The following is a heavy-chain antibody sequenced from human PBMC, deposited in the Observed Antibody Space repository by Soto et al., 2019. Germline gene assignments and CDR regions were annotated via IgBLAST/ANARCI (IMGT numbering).Heavy chain of an antibody. CDR2: ICWDGDE. CDR1: XFSFDMNKAR. J-gene: IGHJ4*02. D-gene: IGHD1-1*01. Sequence: SGPTLVNPTQTLTLTCTFSXFSFDMNKARVCWVRQPPGKALEWVAPICWDGDEHYSPSLKNRLSVTKDTPNDQVVLTLTDVHPADTATYYCVKGTLGPXXXVYFEHWGQGTLVTVSS. CDR3: VKGTLGPXXXVYFEH. V-gene: IGHV2-5*02.